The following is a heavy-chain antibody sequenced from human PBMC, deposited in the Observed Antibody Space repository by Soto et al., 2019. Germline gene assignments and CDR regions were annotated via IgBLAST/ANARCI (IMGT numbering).Heavy chain of an antibody. CDR3: ARSTRPYYDSSGNIDY. J-gene: IGHJ4*02. Sequence: GGSLRLSCAAPGFTFRSYGMHWVRQAPGKGVEGGAVIWYDGSNKYYADSVKGRFTISRDNSKNTLYLQMNSLRAEDTAVYYCARSTRPYYDSSGNIDYWGQGTLVTVSS. CDR2: IWYDGSNK. D-gene: IGHD3-22*01. V-gene: IGHV3-33*01. CDR1: GFTFRSYG.